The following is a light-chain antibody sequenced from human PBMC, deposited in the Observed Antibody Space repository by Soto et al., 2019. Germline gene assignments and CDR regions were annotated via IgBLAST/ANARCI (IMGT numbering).Light chain of an antibody. Sequence: QSVLTQPPSVSAAPGQRVTISCSGSSSNIATNYVSWYQHLPGAAPRLLICDDNKRPSGIPDRFSGSKYGTSATLDITGLQTGVEADYYCGTWDTSLSAGVFGGGTQLTVL. J-gene: IGLJ3*02. CDR2: DDN. CDR1: SSNIATNY. CDR3: GTWDTSLSAGV. V-gene: IGLV1-51*01.